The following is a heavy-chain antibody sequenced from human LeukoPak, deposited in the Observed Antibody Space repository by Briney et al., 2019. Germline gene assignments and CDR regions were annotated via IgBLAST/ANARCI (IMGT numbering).Heavy chain of an antibody. V-gene: IGHV3-7*04. Sequence: GGSLRLSCAASGFTFSNYWMSWVRQAPGKGLEGVANIKHDGSDKYYVDSVKSRFTISRENAKNSLYLQVNSLRAEDTAVYYCARDTYYYDNWGQGTLVTVSS. CDR2: IKHDGSDK. J-gene: IGHJ4*02. CDR1: GFTFSNYW. CDR3: ARDTYYYDN. D-gene: IGHD3-16*01.